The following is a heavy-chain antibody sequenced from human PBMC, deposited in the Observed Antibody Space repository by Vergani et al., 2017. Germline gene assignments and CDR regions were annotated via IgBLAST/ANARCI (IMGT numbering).Heavy chain of an antibody. CDR1: GGSFSGYY. D-gene: IGHD3-10*01. CDR3: AGALRGFGEFAFDY. CDR2: IYYSGST. J-gene: IGHJ4*02. V-gene: IGHV4-34*01. Sequence: QVQLQQWGAGLLKPSETLSLTCAVYGGSFSGYYWSWIRQPPGKGLEWIGYIYYSGSTYYNPSLKSRVTISVDTSKNQFSLKLSSVTAADTAVYYCAGALRGFGEFAFDYWGQGTLVTVSS.